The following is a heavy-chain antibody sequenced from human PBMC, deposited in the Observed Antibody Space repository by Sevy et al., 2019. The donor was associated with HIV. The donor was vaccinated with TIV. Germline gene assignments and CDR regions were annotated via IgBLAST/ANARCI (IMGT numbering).Heavy chain of an antibody. Sequence: GGSLRLSCAASGFTFSTYAMHWVRQAPGKGLDWVAVISYDGNSKYYADSVKGRFTISRDNSKNTLYLQTNSLRAEDAAVYYCAIDAGYGTDCYPGYWGQGILVTVSS. J-gene: IGHJ4*02. V-gene: IGHV3-30*03. D-gene: IGHD2-21*02. CDR2: ISYDGNSK. CDR1: GFTFSTYA. CDR3: AIDAGYGTDCYPGY.